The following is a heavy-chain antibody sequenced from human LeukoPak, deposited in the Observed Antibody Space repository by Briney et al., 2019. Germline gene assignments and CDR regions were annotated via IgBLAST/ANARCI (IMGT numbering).Heavy chain of an antibody. CDR1: GCTFTGYY. CDR3: ARDLVQRGNYYDSSGPLDY. Sequence: ASVKVSCKASGCTFTGYYMHWVRQAPGQGLEWMGRINPNSGGTNYAQKFQGRVTMTRDTSLSTAYMELSRLRSDDTAVYYCARDLVQRGNYYDSSGPLDYWGQGTLVTVSS. D-gene: IGHD3-22*01. J-gene: IGHJ4*02. CDR2: INPNSGGT. V-gene: IGHV1-2*06.